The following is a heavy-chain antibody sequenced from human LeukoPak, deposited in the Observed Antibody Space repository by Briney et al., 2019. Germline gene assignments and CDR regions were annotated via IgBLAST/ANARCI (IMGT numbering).Heavy chain of an antibody. CDR2: ISYDGSNK. CDR3: ARSVATNADY. Sequence: GVSLRLSCAASGFTFSSYAMHWVRQAPGKGLEWVAVISYDGSNKYYADSVKGRFTISRDNSKNTLYLQMNSLRAEDTAVYYCARSVATNADYWGQGTLVTVSS. V-gene: IGHV3-30*04. D-gene: IGHD5-12*01. CDR1: GFTFSSYA. J-gene: IGHJ4*02.